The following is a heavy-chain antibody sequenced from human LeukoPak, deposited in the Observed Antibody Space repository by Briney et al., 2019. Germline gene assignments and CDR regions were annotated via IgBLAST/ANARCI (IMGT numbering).Heavy chain of an antibody. D-gene: IGHD3-10*01. J-gene: IGHJ4*02. Sequence: PGGSLRLSCAASGFTFSSYAMSWVRQAPGKGLEWVSAISGSGGSTYYADSVKGRFTIPRDNSKNTVYLQMNSLRDEDTAVYYCAKDLGLMVRGEFDYWGQGTLVTVSS. V-gene: IGHV3-23*01. CDR1: GFTFSSYA. CDR3: AKDLGLMVRGEFDY. CDR2: ISGSGGST.